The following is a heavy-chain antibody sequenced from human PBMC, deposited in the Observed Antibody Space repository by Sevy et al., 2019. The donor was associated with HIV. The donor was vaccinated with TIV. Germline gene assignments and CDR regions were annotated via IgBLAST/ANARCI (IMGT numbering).Heavy chain of an antibody. Sequence: GGSLRLSCAASGFTFSDYYMSWIRQAPGKGLEWVSYISSSGSTIYYADSVKGRFTISRDNAKNSRYLQMNSLRAEDTAVYYCARDYDSFPGYYGMDVWGQGTTVTVSS. J-gene: IGHJ6*02. V-gene: IGHV3-11*01. CDR3: ARDYDSFPGYYGMDV. CDR2: ISSSGSTI. CDR1: GFTFSDYY. D-gene: IGHD3-22*01.